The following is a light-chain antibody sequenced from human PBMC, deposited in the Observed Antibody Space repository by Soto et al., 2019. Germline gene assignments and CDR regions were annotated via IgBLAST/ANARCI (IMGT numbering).Light chain of an antibody. CDR2: RAS. CDR1: QSVGSL. CDR3: QQYNEWPIN. V-gene: IGKV3-15*01. Sequence: IVITHSPSTLSASPVERATLSFRASQSVGSLLAWYQQKPGQAPRLLIYRASTRATGISGSFSGSGSGTEFTLTITGLQSEDFAVYYCQQYNEWPINFGQGTRLEIK. J-gene: IGKJ5*01.